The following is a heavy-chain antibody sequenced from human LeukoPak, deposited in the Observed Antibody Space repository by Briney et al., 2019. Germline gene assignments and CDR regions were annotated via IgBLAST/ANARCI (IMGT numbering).Heavy chain of an antibody. V-gene: IGHV3-30-3*01. CDR1: GFTFSSYA. J-gene: IGHJ5*02. CDR3: ARDGGDSSWFDP. CDR2: ISYDGSNK. Sequence: PGRSLGLSCAASGFTFSSYAMHWVRQAPGKGLEWVAVISYDGSNKYYADSVKGRFTISRDNSKNTLYLQMNSLRAEDTAVYYCARDGGDSSWFDPWGQGTLVTVSS. D-gene: IGHD3-22*01.